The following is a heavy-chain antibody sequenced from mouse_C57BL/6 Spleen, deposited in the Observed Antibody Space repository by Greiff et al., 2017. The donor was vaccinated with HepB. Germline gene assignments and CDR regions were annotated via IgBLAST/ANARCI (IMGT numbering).Heavy chain of an antibody. J-gene: IGHJ2*01. D-gene: IGHD1-1*01. V-gene: IGHV3-6*01. CDR1: GYSITSGYY. Sequence: EVKLVESGPGLVKPSQSLSLTCSVPGYSITSGYYWNWIRQFPGNKLEWMGYISYDGSNNYNPSLKNRISITRDTSKNQFFLKLNSVTTEDTATYYCAREDGSSHGTMGFDYWGQGTTLTVSS. CDR3: AREDGSSHGTMGFDY. CDR2: ISYDGSN.